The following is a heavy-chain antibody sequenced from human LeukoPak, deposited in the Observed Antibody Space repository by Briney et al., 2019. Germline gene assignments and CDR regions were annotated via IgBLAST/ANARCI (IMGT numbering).Heavy chain of an antibody. CDR1: GYTFISYA. CDR3: ARDLLRHYYDSSGCPSY. J-gene: IGHJ4*02. Sequence: GASVKVSCKTSGYTFISYAISWVRQAPGQGLEWMGWISTFKGDTKYAQKFQDRVSMTRGTSISTAYMELSRLRSDDTAVYYCARDLLRHYYDSSGCPSYWGQGTLVTVSS. D-gene: IGHD3-22*01. V-gene: IGHV1-18*01. CDR2: ISTFKGDT.